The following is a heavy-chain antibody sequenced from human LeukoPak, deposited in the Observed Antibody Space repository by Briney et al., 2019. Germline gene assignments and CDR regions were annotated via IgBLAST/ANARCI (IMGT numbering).Heavy chain of an antibody. V-gene: IGHV1-2*06. CDR3: ERGVNVLLWFGELYYFDY. CDR2: INPNSGGT. J-gene: IGHJ4*02. D-gene: IGHD3-10*01. CDR1: GYTFTGYY. Sequence: GASVKVSCKASGYTFTGYYMHWVRQAPGQGLEWMGRINPNSGGTNYAQKFQGRVTMTRDTSISTAYMELSRLRSDDTAVYYCERGVNVLLWFGELYYFDYWGQGTLVTVSS.